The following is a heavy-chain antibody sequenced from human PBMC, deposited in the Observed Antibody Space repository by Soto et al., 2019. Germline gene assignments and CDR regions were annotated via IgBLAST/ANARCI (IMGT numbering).Heavy chain of an antibody. Sequence: QVQLVESGGGVVQPGRSLRLSCAVSGFTFSNYAMHWVRQAPGKGLEWVAIVSHDGNNQYYADSAKGRFTISRDNSEKTLYLQMNSLRTEDTAVFYCARDGATQMGRPWYFDLWGRGTLVTVSS. CDR3: ARDGATQMGRPWYFDL. CDR2: VSHDGNNQ. J-gene: IGHJ2*01. CDR1: GFTFSNYA. V-gene: IGHV3-30-3*01. D-gene: IGHD3-10*01.